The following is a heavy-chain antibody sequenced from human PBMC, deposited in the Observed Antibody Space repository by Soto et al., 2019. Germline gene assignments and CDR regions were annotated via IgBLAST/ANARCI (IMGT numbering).Heavy chain of an antibody. V-gene: IGHV1-69*13. CDR1: GGTCSSYR. Sequence: ASVQVSCRASGGTCSSYRINWVRQAPGQGLEWVGGIVPIYRTADYAQKFQGRVTITADESARTSYMELRSLESQDTAVYYCVRDSGAKLSSSWGQGTLVTVSS. D-gene: IGHD6-13*01. J-gene: IGHJ4*02. CDR3: VRDSGAKLSSS. CDR2: IVPIYRTA.